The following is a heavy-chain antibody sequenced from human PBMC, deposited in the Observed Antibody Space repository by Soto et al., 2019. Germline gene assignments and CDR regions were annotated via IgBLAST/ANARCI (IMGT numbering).Heavy chain of an antibody. CDR3: AHSPYSGSYRTYYFDY. J-gene: IGHJ4*02. CDR2: IYWDDDK. CDR1: GFSLSTSGVG. D-gene: IGHD1-26*01. V-gene: IGHV2-5*02. Sequence: QITLKESGPTLVKPTQTLTLTCTFSGFSLSTSGVGVGWIRQPPGKALEWLALIYWDDDKRYSPSLKSRLTITKYTSKNQVVLTMTNMDPVDTATYYCAHSPYSGSYRTYYFDYWGQGTLVTVSS.